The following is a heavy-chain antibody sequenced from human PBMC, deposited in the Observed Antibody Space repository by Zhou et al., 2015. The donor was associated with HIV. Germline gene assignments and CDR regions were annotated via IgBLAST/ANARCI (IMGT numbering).Heavy chain of an antibody. CDR2: IIPILGVA. J-gene: IGHJ4*02. V-gene: IGHV1-69*09. CDR1: GGTFSSYA. D-gene: IGHD3-16*02. Sequence: QVQLVQSGAEVKKPGSSVKVSCKASGGTFSSYAISWVRQAPGQGLEWMGGIIPILGVANYAQKFQGRVTITAGNSTSTAYMELSSLRSEDTAVYYCARGRRLGELSLGFDDWGQGTLVLVSS. CDR3: ARGRRLGELSLGFDD.